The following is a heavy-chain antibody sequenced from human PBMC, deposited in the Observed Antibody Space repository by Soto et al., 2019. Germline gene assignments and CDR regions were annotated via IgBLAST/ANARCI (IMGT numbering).Heavy chain of an antibody. J-gene: IGHJ4*02. V-gene: IGHV3-30-3*01. CDR3: ARDLGPPGTPRGPFDY. CDR2: TSYDENNK. D-gene: IGHD1-1*01. Sequence: QVQLVESGGGVVQPGRSLRLSCAASGFTFSSFAMHWVRQAPGKGLDWVAVTSYDENNKSYADSVKGRFTISRDNSRNTLYLQMHSLRAEDTAVYYCARDLGPPGTPRGPFDYWGQGTVVIVSS. CDR1: GFTFSSFA.